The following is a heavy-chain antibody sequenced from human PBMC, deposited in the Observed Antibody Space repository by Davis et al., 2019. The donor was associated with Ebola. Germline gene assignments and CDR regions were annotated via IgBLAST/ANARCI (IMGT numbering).Heavy chain of an antibody. V-gene: IGHV1-8*03. CDR1: GGTFSSYT. CDR2: MNPSRGHT. J-gene: IGHJ4*02. D-gene: IGHD6-19*01. CDR3: ARASFGYNSGWYADY. Sequence: ASVKVSCKASGGTFSSYTISWVRQATGQGLEWMGWMNPSRGHTAYAQRFQGRVTITTDTSASTVYLDLTSLRSDDTAVFYCARASFGYNSGWYADYWGPGSLVTVSS.